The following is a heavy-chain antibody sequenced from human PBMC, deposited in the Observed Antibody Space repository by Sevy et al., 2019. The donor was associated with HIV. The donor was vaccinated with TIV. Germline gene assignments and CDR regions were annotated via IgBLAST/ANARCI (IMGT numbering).Heavy chain of an antibody. V-gene: IGHV1-18*01. CDR2: ISPHNGDT. Sequence: ASVKVSCKVSGYTFYTYRIAWVRQAPGQGLESMGWISPHNGDTKYAQKVQGRVTMTTDTSTSTAYMELRSLTSDDTAVYYCARAYCSGGRCYSLAFWGQGTLVTVSS. CDR3: ARAYCSGGRCYSLAF. J-gene: IGHJ4*02. D-gene: IGHD2-15*01. CDR1: GYTFYTYR.